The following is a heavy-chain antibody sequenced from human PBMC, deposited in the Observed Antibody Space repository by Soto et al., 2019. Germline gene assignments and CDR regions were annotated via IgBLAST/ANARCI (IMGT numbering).Heavy chain of an antibody. CDR3: ARDPALGGNYYYGMDV. CDR1: GGSISSGGYY. CDR2: IYYSGST. D-gene: IGHD3-16*01. Sequence: QVQLQESGPGLVKPSQTLSLTCTVSGGSISSGGYYWSWIRQHPGKGLEWIGYIYYSGSTYYNPSLKSGVTISXXTXKXXFSLKLSSVTAADTAVYYCARDPALGGNYYYGMDVWGQGTTVTVSS. J-gene: IGHJ6*02. V-gene: IGHV4-31*03.